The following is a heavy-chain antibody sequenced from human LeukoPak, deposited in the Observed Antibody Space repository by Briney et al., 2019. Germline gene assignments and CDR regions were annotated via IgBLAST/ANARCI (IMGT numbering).Heavy chain of an antibody. CDR1: GGTFSSYA. D-gene: IGHD3-22*01. J-gene: IGHJ4*02. CDR3: ASSYYDSSGYYYEFDY. V-gene: IGHV1-69*01. Sequence: ASVKVSCKASGGTFSSYAISWVRQAPGQGLEWMGGIIPIFGTANYAQKFQGRVTITADESTSTAYMEPSSLRSEDTAVYYCASSYYDSSGYYYEFDYWGQGTLVTVSS. CDR2: IIPIFGTA.